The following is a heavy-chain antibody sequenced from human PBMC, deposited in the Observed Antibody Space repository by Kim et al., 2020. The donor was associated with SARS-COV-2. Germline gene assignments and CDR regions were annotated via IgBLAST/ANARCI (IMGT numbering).Heavy chain of an antibody. V-gene: IGHV3-53*01. J-gene: IGHJ4*02. CDR2: IYSGGST. CDR1: GYSITDNY. Sequence: GGSLRLSCAVSGYSITDNYMSWVRQAPGKGLEWVSIIYSGGSTSYADSVKGRFTFSRDNSKNPIYLQMNSLRAEDTAVYYCAGHYCIRGSCYFDDWGQGT. CDR3: AGHYCIRGSCYFDD. D-gene: IGHD2-15*01.